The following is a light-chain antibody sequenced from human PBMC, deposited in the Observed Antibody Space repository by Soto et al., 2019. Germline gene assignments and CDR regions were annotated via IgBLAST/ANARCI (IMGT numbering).Light chain of an antibody. CDR2: YDD. CDR1: SSNIGNNA. J-gene: IGLJ2*01. V-gene: IGLV1-36*01. Sequence: QSVLTQPPSVSEAPRQRVTISCSGSSSNIGNNAVNWYQQLPGKAPKLLIYYDDLLPSGVSDRFSGSKSGTSASLAISGLQSEDEADCYCAAWDDSLNGVLFGGGTKLTVL. CDR3: AAWDDSLNGVL.